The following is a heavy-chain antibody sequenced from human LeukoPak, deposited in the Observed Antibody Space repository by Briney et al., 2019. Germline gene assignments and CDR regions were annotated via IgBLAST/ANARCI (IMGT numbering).Heavy chain of an antibody. CDR3: ARPETQYSSGLDGFDI. J-gene: IGHJ3*02. Sequence: GGSLRLSCAASGFTLSSYSMNWVRQAPGKGLEWVSYISKTSATYYADSVKGRFTISRDNAKNALYLQMNSLSDEDTAVYYCARPETQYSSGLDGFDIWGQGTMVTVSS. D-gene: IGHD6-19*01. CDR2: ISKTSAT. CDR1: GFTLSSYS. V-gene: IGHV3-48*02.